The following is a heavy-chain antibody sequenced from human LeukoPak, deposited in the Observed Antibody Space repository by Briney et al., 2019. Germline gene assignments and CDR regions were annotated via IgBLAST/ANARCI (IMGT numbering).Heavy chain of an antibody. D-gene: IGHD3-22*01. CDR3: ARGGYYDSSGSFDP. V-gene: IGHV1-46*01. Sequence: ASVKVSCKASGYTFARYYIHWVRQAPGQGLEWMGIINPSGGSTRYAQKFQGGVTMTRDTSTSTGYMELSSLRSDDTAVYYCARGGYYDSSGSFDPWGQGTLVTVSS. J-gene: IGHJ5*02. CDR1: GYTFARYY. CDR2: INPSGGST.